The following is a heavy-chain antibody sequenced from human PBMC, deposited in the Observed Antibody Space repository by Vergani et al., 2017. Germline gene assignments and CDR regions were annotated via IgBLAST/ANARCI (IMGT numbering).Heavy chain of an antibody. D-gene: IGHD1-7*01. CDR1: GYTFTSYA. V-gene: IGHV1-3*01. J-gene: IGHJ5*02. CDR2: INAGNGNT. Sequence: QVQLVQSGAEVKKPGASVKVSCKASGYTFTSYAMHWVRQAPGQRLEWMGWINAGNGNTKYSQKFQGRVTITRDTSASTAYMELSSLRSEDTAVYYCARSPGARTGTTIYCFDPWGQGTLVTVSS. CDR3: ARSPGARTGTTIYCFDP.